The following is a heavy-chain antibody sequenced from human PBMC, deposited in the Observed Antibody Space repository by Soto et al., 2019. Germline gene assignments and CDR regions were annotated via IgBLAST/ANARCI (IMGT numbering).Heavy chain of an antibody. D-gene: IGHD3-22*01. CDR2: IWTDGSYE. J-gene: IGHJ4*02. V-gene: IGHV3-33*01. Sequence: QVQLVESGGGVAQPGGSLRLSCEASGFTFSRNGMHWVGQAPAKGRGWVAVIWTDGSYEYYADSVMGRFTISRDNSKNTLYLQMNSLRAEDTAVYYCARAGHDSSGYYYGGLDYWGPGTLVTVSS. CDR3: ARAGHDSSGYYYGGLDY. CDR1: GFTFSRNG.